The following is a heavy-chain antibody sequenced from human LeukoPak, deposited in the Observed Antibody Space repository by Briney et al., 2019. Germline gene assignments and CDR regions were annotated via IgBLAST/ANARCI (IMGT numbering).Heavy chain of an antibody. CDR2: IKPDGSEK. V-gene: IGHV3-7*01. Sequence: GGSLRLSCAASGFTFSTYWMSWVRQAPGKGLEWVANIKPDGSEKYYVDSVKGRFTISRDNAKNSLYLQMNSLRAEDTAVYYCATHSSGYYDFDYWGQGTLVTVSS. CDR3: ATHSSGYYDFDY. J-gene: IGHJ4*02. D-gene: IGHD3-22*01. CDR1: GFTFSTYW.